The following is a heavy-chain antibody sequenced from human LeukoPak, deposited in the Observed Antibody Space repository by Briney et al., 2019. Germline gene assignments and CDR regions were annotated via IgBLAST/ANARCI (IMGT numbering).Heavy chain of an antibody. J-gene: IGHJ4*02. Sequence: PGGSLRLSCAASGFTFSSSGMNWVRLAPGKGPEWVSSISSSSSYIYYADSVKGRFTISRDNAKNSLYLQMNSLRAEGTAVYYCARVGSSGWYFDYWGQGTLVTVSS. CDR1: GFTFSSSG. CDR2: ISSSSSYI. CDR3: ARVGSSGWYFDY. V-gene: IGHV3-21*01. D-gene: IGHD6-19*01.